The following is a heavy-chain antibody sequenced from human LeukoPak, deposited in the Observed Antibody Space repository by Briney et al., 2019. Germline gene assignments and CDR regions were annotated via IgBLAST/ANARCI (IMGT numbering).Heavy chain of an antibody. CDR2: IYYSGST. CDR3: ARWRFGYSSGYQNWFDP. Sequence: SQTLSLTCTVSGGSIRSGGYYWSWIRQHPGKGLEWIGYIYYSGSTYYNPSLKSRVTISVDTSKNQFSLKLSSVTAADTAVYYCARWRFGYSSGYQNWFDPWGQGTLVTVSS. D-gene: IGHD3-22*01. V-gene: IGHV4-31*03. J-gene: IGHJ5*02. CDR1: GGSIRSGGYY.